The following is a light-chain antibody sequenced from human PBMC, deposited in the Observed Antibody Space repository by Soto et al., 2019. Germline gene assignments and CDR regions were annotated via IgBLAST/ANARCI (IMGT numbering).Light chain of an antibody. J-gene: IGKJ1*01. CDR3: QQYGSSGT. CDR2: GAS. V-gene: IGKV3-20*01. CDR1: QSVSNNY. Sequence: ENVFTQSAGALSLTPGERTTLSCMASQSVSNNYLAWYQQKPGQAPRLLIYGASNRATGIPDRFSGSGSGTDFTLTISRLEPEDFAVYYCQQYGSSGTFGQGTKVDIK.